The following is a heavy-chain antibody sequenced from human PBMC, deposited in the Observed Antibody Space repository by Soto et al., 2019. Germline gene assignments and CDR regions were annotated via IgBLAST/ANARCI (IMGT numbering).Heavy chain of an antibody. J-gene: IGHJ6*02. CDR3: ARDEDIAAAGHYYYYGMDV. CDR2: IIPILGIA. CDR1: GGTFSRYT. D-gene: IGHD6-13*01. V-gene: IGHV1-69*08. Sequence: QVQLVQSGAEVKKPGSSVKVSCKASGGTFSRYTISWVRQAPGQGLEWMGRIIPILGIANYAQKFQGRVTITADKSTSTAYMELSSLRSEDTAVYYCARDEDIAAAGHYYYYGMDVWGQGTTVTVSS.